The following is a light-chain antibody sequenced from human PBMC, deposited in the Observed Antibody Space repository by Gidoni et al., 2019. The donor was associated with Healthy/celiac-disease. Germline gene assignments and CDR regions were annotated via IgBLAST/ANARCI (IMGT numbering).Light chain of an antibody. CDR1: SLRSYY. CDR3: NSRDSSGNHVV. J-gene: IGLJ2*01. Sequence: SELTQDPAVSVAVGQTVRSTCQGDSLRSYYASWYQQKPGQAPVLVIYGKNNRPSGIPDRFSGSSSGNTASLTITGAQAEDEADYYCNSRDSSGNHVVFGGGTKLPVL. CDR2: GKN. V-gene: IGLV3-19*01.